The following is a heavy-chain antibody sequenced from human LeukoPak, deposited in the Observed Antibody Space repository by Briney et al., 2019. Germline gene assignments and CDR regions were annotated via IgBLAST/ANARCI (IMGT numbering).Heavy chain of an antibody. D-gene: IGHD1-20*01. CDR2: IIPIFGTA. Sequence: SVKVSXKASGGTFRSYAISWVRQAPGQGLEWIGRIIPIFGTANYAQKFQGRVTITTDESTSTAYMELSSLRSEDTAVYYCARDSNPYNWNGAWAFDIWGQGTMVTVSS. CDR1: GGTFRSYA. V-gene: IGHV1-69*05. J-gene: IGHJ3*02. CDR3: ARDSNPYNWNGAWAFDI.